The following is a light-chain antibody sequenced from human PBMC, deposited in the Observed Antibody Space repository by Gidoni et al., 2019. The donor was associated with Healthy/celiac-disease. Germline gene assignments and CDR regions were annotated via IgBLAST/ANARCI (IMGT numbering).Light chain of an antibody. V-gene: IGLV1-44*01. CDR1: RSNIGSNT. J-gene: IGLJ3*02. CDR2: SNN. Sequence: QSVLTQPPSPSGTPSPTVTISCPGSRSNIGSNTVNWYQQLPGTAPKLLIYSNNQRPSGVPDRFSGSRSGTSASLAISGLQSEDEADYYCAAWDDSLNGLWVFGGGTKLTVL. CDR3: AAWDDSLNGLWV.